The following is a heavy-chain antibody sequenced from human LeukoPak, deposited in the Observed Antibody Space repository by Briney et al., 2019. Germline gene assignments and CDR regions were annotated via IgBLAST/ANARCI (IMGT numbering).Heavy chain of an antibody. D-gene: IGHD3-22*01. V-gene: IGHV3-43*02. Sequence: GGSLRLSCAAPGFSFDDYAIHWVRQAPGKGLEWVSLISGDGGSTFYADSVKGRFTISRDNSKNSLYLQMSSLRSEDTALYYCARESDSSGWYDSWGQGTLVTISS. CDR1: GFSFDDYA. CDR3: ARESDSSGWYDS. J-gene: IGHJ5*01. CDR2: ISGDGGST.